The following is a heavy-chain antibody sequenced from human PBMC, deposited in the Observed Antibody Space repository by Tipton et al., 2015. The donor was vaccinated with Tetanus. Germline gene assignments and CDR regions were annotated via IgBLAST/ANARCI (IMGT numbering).Heavy chain of an antibody. D-gene: IGHD6-13*01. CDR2: IQYNGIT. J-gene: IGHJ5*02. CDR1: GGSFSGSY. Sequence: TLSLTCAVYGGSFSGSYWSWVRQPPGKGLEWIGYIQYNGITNYHPSLKSRVTISIGTSNNQFSLKLNSVTAADSAVYYCARGRQRLVPAGFDLWGQGTLVTVSS. CDR3: ARGRQRLVPAGFDL. V-gene: IGHV4-34*01.